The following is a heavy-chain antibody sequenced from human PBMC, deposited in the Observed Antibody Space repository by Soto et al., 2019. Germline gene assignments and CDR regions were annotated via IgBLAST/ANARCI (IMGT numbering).Heavy chain of an antibody. Sequence: QVQLVESGGGVVQPGRSLRLSCAASGFTFSSYGMHWVRQAPGKGLEWVAVISYDGSNKYYADSVKGRFTISRDNSKNTXYXXMNSLRAEDTAVYYCAKDGLYCSGGSCYSGQGFDYWGQGTLVTVSS. D-gene: IGHD2-15*01. CDR2: ISYDGSNK. J-gene: IGHJ4*02. CDR1: GFTFSSYG. V-gene: IGHV3-30*18. CDR3: AKDGLYCSGGSCYSGQGFDY.